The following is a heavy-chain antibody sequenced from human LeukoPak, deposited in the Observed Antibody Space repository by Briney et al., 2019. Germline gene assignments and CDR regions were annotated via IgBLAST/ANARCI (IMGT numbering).Heavy chain of an antibody. CDR2: IRYDGSNK. Sequence: GGSLRLSCAASGFTFSSYGMHWVRQAPCKGLEWVAFIRYDGSNKYYADSVKGRFTISRDNAKNSLYLQMNSLRAEDTAVYYCARGNTGYSYGPDMDVWGKGTTVTVSS. CDR3: ARGNTGYSYGPDMDV. CDR1: GFTFSSYG. J-gene: IGHJ6*03. V-gene: IGHV3-30*02. D-gene: IGHD5-18*01.